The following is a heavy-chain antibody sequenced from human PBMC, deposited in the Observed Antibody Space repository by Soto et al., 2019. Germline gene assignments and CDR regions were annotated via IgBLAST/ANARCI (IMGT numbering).Heavy chain of an antibody. CDR2: INHSGST. D-gene: IGHD6-19*01. Sequence: QVQLQQWGAGLLKPSETLSLTCGVYGESFSVYYWSWIRQPPGKGLEWIGEINHSGSTNYNPSLNSRVTISVDTSKNHLSLKLSSVTAADTAAYYCAREKHPWVAVPVRQLKSTWWFDSWGQGTLVTVSS. J-gene: IGHJ5*01. CDR3: AREKHPWVAVPVRQLKSTWWFDS. V-gene: IGHV4-34*01. CDR1: GESFSVYY.